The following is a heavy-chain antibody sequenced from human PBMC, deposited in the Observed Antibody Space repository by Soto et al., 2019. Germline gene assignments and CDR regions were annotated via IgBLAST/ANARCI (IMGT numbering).Heavy chain of an antibody. CDR3: AREGSGYDHTFFDY. CDR1: GDSISSYY. D-gene: IGHD5-12*01. CDR2: IYYSGST. J-gene: IGHJ4*02. Sequence: SETLSLTCTVSGDSISSYYWSWIRQPPGKGLEWIGYIYYSGSTNYNPSLESRVTISVDTSKNQFPLKLSSVTAADTAVYYCAREGSGYDHTFFDYWGQGTLVTV. V-gene: IGHV4-59*12.